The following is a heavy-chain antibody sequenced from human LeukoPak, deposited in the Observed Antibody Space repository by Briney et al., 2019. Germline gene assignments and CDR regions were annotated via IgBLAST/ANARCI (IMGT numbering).Heavy chain of an antibody. CDR3: ATPPTVTRNY. J-gene: IGHJ4*02. CDR2: ISASGGRT. CDR1: GFTFSSYG. V-gene: IGHV3-23*01. D-gene: IGHD4-17*01. Sequence: GGSLRLSCAASGFTFSSYGMHWVRQAPGKGLEWVSSISASGGRTYHADSVKGRFTISRDNSKNTLYLQMNSLRAEDTAVYFCATPPTVTRNYWGQGILVTVSS.